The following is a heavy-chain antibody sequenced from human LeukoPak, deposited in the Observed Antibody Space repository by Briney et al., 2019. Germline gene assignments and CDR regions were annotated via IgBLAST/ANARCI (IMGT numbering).Heavy chain of an antibody. Sequence: SETLSLTCTASGGSISSYYWSWIRQPPGKGLEWIVYIYYSGSTNYNPSLKSRVTISVDTSKNQFSLKLSSVTAADTAVYYCASNYYGSGSYYPYWGQGTLVTVSS. V-gene: IGHV4-59*01. D-gene: IGHD3-10*01. J-gene: IGHJ4*02. CDR1: GGSISSYY. CDR2: IYYSGST. CDR3: ASNYYGSGSYYPY.